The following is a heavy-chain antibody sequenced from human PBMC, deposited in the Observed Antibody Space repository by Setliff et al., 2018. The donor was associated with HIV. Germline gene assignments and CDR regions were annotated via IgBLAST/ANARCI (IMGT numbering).Heavy chain of an antibody. J-gene: IGHJ1*01. Sequence: PGGSLRLSCAASGFTFSNYGMHWVRQAPGKGLEWVSVISYDGSRISYADSVKGRFTISRDNAKNTLYLQMNSLRAEDTAVYYCARGSLYGYGDYVEYFQHWGQGTLVTVSS. CDR2: ISYDGSRI. V-gene: IGHV3-30*12. D-gene: IGHD4-17*01. CDR3: ARGSLYGYGDYVEYFQH. CDR1: GFTFSNYG.